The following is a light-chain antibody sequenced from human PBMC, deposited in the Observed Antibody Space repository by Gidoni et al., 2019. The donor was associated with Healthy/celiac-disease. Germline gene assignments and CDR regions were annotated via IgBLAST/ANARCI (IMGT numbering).Light chain of an antibody. J-gene: IGKJ3*01. CDR3: QQRSNCPVT. Sequence: EIVLTQSPATLSLSPGERATLSCRASQSVSSYLAWYQQKPGQAPRLLIYDASNRATGIPARFSGSGSGTEVTINISKLEPEDFAVYYCQQRSNCPVTFGPGTKVEIK. V-gene: IGKV3-11*01. CDR1: QSVSSY. CDR2: DAS.